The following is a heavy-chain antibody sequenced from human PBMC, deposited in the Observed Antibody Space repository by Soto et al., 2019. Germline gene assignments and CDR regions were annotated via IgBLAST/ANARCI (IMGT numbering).Heavy chain of an antibody. D-gene: IGHD6-13*01. J-gene: IGHJ6*02. V-gene: IGHV1-8*02. CDR2: MNPINGAT. CDR1: GYDFTAYD. CDR3: GRGPSPRAPAGGTPYYFAMDV. Sequence: QVQLVQSGAEVKQSGASVKVSCKASGYDFTAYDINWVRQASGQGLEWMGWMNPINGATGSARRFQGRVSMTRNTCTGTAYLELASLRSDDSAVYYCGRGPSPRAPAGGTPYYFAMDVWGQGTTVTVSS.